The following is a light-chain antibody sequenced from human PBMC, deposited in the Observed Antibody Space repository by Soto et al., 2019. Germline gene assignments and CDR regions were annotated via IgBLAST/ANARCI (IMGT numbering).Light chain of an antibody. V-gene: IGKV1-27*01. Sequence: DIQMTQSPSSLSSSVLDKVTLTFRASEDIAHYLAWYQQKPGKAPRVLLHHTSILQSGVPSRFSGSGNGTDFNVTITSLQPEDVATYFCQKYDRAPLTFGGGTKVDIK. J-gene: IGKJ4*01. CDR3: QKYDRAPLT. CDR2: HTS. CDR1: EDIAHY.